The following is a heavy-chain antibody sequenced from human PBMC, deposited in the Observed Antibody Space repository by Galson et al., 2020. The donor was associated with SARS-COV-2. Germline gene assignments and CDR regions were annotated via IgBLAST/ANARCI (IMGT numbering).Heavy chain of an antibody. CDR3: ARVVAATADTQYFDY. CDR2: IYYSGST. CDR1: GGSISSGDYY. D-gene: IGHD2-15*01. V-gene: IGHV4-30-4*01. J-gene: IGHJ4*02. Sequence: ETSETLSLTCTVSGGSISSGDYYWSWIRQPPGKGLEWIGYIYYSGSTYYNPSLKSRVTISVDTSKNQFSLKLSSVTAADTAVYYCARVVAATADTQYFDYWGQGTLDTVSS.